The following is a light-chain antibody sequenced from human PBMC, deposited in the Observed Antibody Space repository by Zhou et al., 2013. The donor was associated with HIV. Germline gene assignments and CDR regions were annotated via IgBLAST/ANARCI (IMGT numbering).Light chain of an antibody. CDR1: QGISTY. J-gene: IGKJ2*01. CDR2: AAS. Sequence: IRMTQSPSSLSASAGDSVTITCRASQGISTYLAWYQQKPGKAPKLLIYAASSLQSGVPSRFSGSGSGTDFTLTISSLQPEDFATYYCQQSYSTPYTFGQGTKLEIK. V-gene: IGKV1-39*01. CDR3: QQSYSTPYT.